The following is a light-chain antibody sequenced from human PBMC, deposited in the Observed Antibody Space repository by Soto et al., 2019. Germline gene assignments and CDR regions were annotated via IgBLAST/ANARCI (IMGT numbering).Light chain of an antibody. J-gene: IGKJ4*01. CDR3: QQYNSYPRT. Sequence: DIQMTQSPSTLSASVGDRVTITCRARQSISSWLAWYQQKPGKAPKLLIYDASSLESGVPSRFSGSGSGTEFPLTISSLQPDDFATYYCQQYNSYPRTFGGGTKVDIK. CDR2: DAS. V-gene: IGKV1-5*01. CDR1: QSISSW.